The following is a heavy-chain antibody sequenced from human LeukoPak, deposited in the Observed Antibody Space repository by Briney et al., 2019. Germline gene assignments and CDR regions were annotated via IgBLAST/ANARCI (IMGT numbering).Heavy chain of an antibody. Sequence: ASVKVSCKVSGCTLTELSMHWVRQAPGKGLEWMGGFDPEDGETIYAQKFQGRVTMTEDTSTDTAYMELSSLRSEDTAVYYCATEGLVDCSSTSCYTMWFDPWGQGTLVTVSS. CDR3: ATEGLVDCSSTSCYTMWFDP. CDR1: GCTLTELS. J-gene: IGHJ5*02. V-gene: IGHV1-24*01. CDR2: FDPEDGET. D-gene: IGHD2-2*02.